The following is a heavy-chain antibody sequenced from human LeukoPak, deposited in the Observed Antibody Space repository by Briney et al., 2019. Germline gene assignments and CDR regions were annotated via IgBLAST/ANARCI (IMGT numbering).Heavy chain of an antibody. Sequence: GASVKVSCKASGYTFTGYYMHWVRQVPGQAIEWMGWINPNSGGTNYAQKFQGRVTMTRDTSITTAYMELSRLRTDDTAVYYCARGFSSLYLSPYYLEYCGQGTPVTVSS. V-gene: IGHV1-2*02. CDR3: ARGFSSLYLSPYYLEY. J-gene: IGHJ4*02. CDR2: INPNSGGT. D-gene: IGHD6-13*01. CDR1: GYTFTGYY.